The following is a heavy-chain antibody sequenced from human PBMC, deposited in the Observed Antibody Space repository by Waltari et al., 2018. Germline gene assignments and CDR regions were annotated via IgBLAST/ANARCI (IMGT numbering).Heavy chain of an antibody. CDR2: ISSSSSYI. V-gene: IGHV3-21*01. D-gene: IGHD2-21*01. CDR3: AKSRPYCGGDCYSSHDFDY. J-gene: IGHJ4*02. CDR1: GFTFSSYS. Sequence: EVQLVESGGGLVKPGGSLRLSCAASGFTFSSYSMNWVRQAPGQGLEWVSSISSSSSYIYYADSVKGRFTISRDNAKNSLYLQMNSLRAEDTAVYYCAKSRPYCGGDCYSSHDFDYWGQGTLVTVSS.